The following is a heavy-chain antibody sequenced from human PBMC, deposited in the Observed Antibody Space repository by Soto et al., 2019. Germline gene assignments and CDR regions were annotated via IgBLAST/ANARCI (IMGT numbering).Heavy chain of an antibody. Sequence: GGSLRLSCVASGFIFGDYAMHWARQAPGKGLEWVALISPAGTNQYYADSAKGRFTISRDNSKNTLYLQMNSLRPEDTGLYYCARENSRISPRLFQHWGHGTLVTVSS. J-gene: IGHJ1*01. CDR3: ARENSRISPRLFQH. CDR1: GFIFGDYA. V-gene: IGHV3-30-3*01. CDR2: ISPAGTNQ. D-gene: IGHD6-6*01.